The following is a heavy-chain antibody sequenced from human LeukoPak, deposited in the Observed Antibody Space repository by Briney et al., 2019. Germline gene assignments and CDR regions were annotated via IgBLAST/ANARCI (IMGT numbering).Heavy chain of an antibody. Sequence: GGSLRLSCAASGFTFSSYAMHWVRQAPGKGLEWVAVISYDGSNKYYADSVKGRFTIYRDNSKNTLYLKMNRLRAEDTAVYYCARSGESSGYLFLYYWGQGTLVTVSS. CDR2: ISYDGSNK. CDR3: ARSGESSGYLFLYY. D-gene: IGHD6-19*01. J-gene: IGHJ4*02. V-gene: IGHV3-30*04. CDR1: GFTFSSYA.